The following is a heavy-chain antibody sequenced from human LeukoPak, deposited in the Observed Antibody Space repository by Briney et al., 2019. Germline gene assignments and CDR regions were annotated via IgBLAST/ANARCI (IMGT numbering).Heavy chain of an antibody. CDR2: INHRGSP. D-gene: IGHD3-3*02. V-gene: IGHV4-34*01. CDR3: ARQGIRSDAFDI. CDR1: GGSFSGYY. Sequence: SETLSLTCAVYGGSFSGYYWSWVRQSPGKGLEWIGEINHRGSPNYNPSLKSRVTISVDTSKNQFSLKLSSVTAADTAVYYCARQGIRSDAFDIWGQGTMVTVSS. J-gene: IGHJ3*02.